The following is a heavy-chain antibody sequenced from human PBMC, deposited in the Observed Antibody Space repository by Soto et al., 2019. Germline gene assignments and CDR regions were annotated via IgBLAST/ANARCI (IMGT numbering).Heavy chain of an antibody. V-gene: IGHV1-46*01. D-gene: IGHD2-15*01. J-gene: IGHJ4*02. CDR1: GYTFTSYD. CDR2: INPSGGST. Sequence: ASVKVSCKASGYTFTSYDMHWVRQAPGQGLEWMGIINPSGGSTSYAQKFQGRVTMTRDTSTSTVYMELSSLRSEDTAVYYCAKAAPQVVVAANFDYWGQGALVTVSS. CDR3: AKAAPQVVVAANFDY.